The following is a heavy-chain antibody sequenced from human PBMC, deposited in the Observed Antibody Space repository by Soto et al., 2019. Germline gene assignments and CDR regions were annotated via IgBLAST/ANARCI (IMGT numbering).Heavy chain of an antibody. CDR2: IYYSGST. CDR3: ARGDFLEARHGMDV. J-gene: IGHJ6*04. V-gene: IGHV4-30-4*01. D-gene: IGHD6-6*01. Sequence: QVQLQESGPGLVKPSQTLSLTCTVSGGSISSGGYYWSWIRQPPGKGLEWIGYIYYSGSTYYNPSLQIRVTIAVATYQYQFSLKLSSVTAAATAVYSGARGDFLEARHGMDVWGDGTTVTVSS. CDR1: GGSISSGGYY.